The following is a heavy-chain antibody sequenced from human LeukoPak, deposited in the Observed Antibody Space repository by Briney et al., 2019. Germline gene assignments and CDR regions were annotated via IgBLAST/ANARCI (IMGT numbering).Heavy chain of an antibody. CDR2: IRYDGSNK. CDR3: AKAYCSGGSCYGSYFDY. J-gene: IGHJ4*02. D-gene: IGHD2-15*01. V-gene: IGHV3-30*02. CDR1: GFSFSTYG. Sequence: PGGSLRLSCAASGFSFSTYGMHWVRQAPGKGLEWVAFIRYDGSNKYYADSVKDRFTISRDNSKNTLYLQMDSLRAEDTAVYYCAKAYCSGGSCYGSYFDYWGQGTLVTAPS.